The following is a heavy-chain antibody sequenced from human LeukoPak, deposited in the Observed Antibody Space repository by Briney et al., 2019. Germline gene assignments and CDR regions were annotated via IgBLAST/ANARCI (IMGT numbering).Heavy chain of an antibody. CDR2: ISSSGTVI. Sequence: GGSLRLSCPASEFTFSDYQMNWIRQAPGKGLEWVSYISSSGTVIYYADSVKGRFTISRDNAKNSLYLQMNSLRAEDTAVYYCARGRYYYGSWYMDVWGQGTTVTVSS. CDR3: ARGRYYYGSWYMDV. CDR1: EFTFSDYQ. D-gene: IGHD3-10*01. V-gene: IGHV3-11*01. J-gene: IGHJ6*02.